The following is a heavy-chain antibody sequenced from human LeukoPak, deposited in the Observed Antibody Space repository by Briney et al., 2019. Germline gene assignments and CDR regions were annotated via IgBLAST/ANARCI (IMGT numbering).Heavy chain of an antibody. Sequence: ASVKVSCKASGFTFASSAVQWVRQARGQRLEWIGWTVVGSGNTNYAQKFQERVTITRDMSTSTAYMELSSLRSEDTAVYYCAAAEDIVIVPAATDWFDPWGQGTLVTVSS. D-gene: IGHD2-2*01. J-gene: IGHJ5*02. V-gene: IGHV1-58*01. CDR1: GFTFASSA. CDR3: AAAEDIVIVPAATDWFDP. CDR2: TVVGSGNT.